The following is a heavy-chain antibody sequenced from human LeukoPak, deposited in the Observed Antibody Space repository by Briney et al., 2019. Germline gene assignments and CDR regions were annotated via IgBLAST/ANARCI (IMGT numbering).Heavy chain of an antibody. V-gene: IGHV3-33*01. CDR2: IWYVGSKK. D-gene: IGHD2-8*02. Sequence: GRSLRLSCAPSGFTFSSYGMHWVRQAPGKGLEWLAFIWYVGSKKYYVDSVKGRFTISRDNSKNTLFLQMNSLRVEDTAVYYCARWNGGVRAFDIWGQGTMVTVSS. CDR1: GFTFSSYG. CDR3: ARWNGGVRAFDI. J-gene: IGHJ3*02.